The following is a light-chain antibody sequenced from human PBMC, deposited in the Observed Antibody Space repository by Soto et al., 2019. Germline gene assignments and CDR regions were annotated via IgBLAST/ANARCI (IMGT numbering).Light chain of an antibody. CDR2: GAS. Sequence: EIVMTQSPATLSVSPGERATLSCRASQRVSSNLAWYQQTPGQAPRLLIYGASTRATGIPARFSGSGSGTEFTLTISSLESEDFAVYYCQQYNNWPRTFGPGTKVDIK. CDR1: QRVSSN. V-gene: IGKV3-15*01. J-gene: IGKJ3*01. CDR3: QQYNNWPRT.